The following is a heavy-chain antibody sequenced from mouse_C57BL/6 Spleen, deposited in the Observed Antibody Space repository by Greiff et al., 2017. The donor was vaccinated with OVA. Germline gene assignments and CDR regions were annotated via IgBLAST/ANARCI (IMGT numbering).Heavy chain of an antibody. Sequence: VHLVESGAELARPGASVKLSCKASGYTFTSYGISWVKQRTGQGLEWIGEINPRSGNTYYNEKFKGKATLTAAKSSSTEYMELRSLTSEDSAVYFCARNPHYYGSSYDWYFDVWGTGTTVTVSS. V-gene: IGHV1-81*01. D-gene: IGHD1-1*01. CDR1: GYTFTSYG. CDR3: ARNPHYYGSSYDWYFDV. J-gene: IGHJ1*03. CDR2: INPRSGNT.